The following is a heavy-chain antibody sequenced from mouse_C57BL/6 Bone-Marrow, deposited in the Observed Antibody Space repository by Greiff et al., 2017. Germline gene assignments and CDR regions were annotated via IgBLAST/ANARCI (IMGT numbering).Heavy chain of an antibody. CDR3: ARADYDGTFDV. D-gene: IGHD1-1*01. Sequence: QVQLKQSGAELARPGASVKLSCKASGYTFTSYGISWVKQRTGQGLEWIGEIYPRSGNTYYNEKFKGKATLTADKSSSTAYMELRSLTSEDSAVYFCARADYDGTFDVWGTGTTVTVSS. V-gene: IGHV1-81*01. CDR1: GYTFTSYG. J-gene: IGHJ1*03. CDR2: IYPRSGNT.